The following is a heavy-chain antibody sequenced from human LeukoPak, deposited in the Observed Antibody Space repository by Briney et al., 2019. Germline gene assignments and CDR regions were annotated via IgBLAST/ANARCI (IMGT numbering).Heavy chain of an antibody. D-gene: IGHD2-2*02. CDR1: GFTFSDYW. CDR2: IKKDGNEK. CDR3: ARDRCGRTSGYNDAFDI. J-gene: IGHJ3*02. Sequence: GGSLRLSCATSGFTFSDYWMGWVRQAPGKGLEWVASIKKDGNEKYYVDSVKGRFTISRDNARISLYLQMNSLRAEDTAMYYCARDRCGRTSGYNDAFDIWGQGTMVTVSS. V-gene: IGHV3-7*01.